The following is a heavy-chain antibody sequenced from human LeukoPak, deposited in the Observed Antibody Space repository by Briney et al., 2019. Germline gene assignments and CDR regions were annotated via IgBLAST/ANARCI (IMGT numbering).Heavy chain of an antibody. CDR1: GGSFSGYY. Sequence: SETLSLTCAVYGGSFSGYYWSWIRQPPGKGLEWIGEINHSGSTNYNPSLKSRVTISVDTSKNQFSLKLSSVTAADTAVYYCARGRYCSSTSCYSRRYYFDYWGQGTLVTVSS. CDR2: INHSGST. CDR3: ARGRYCSSTSCYSRRYYFDY. V-gene: IGHV4-34*01. D-gene: IGHD2-2*02. J-gene: IGHJ4*02.